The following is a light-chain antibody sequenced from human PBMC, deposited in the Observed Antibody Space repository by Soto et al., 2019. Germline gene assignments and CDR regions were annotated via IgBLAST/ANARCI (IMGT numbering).Light chain of an antibody. CDR1: QSVSSSY. CDR3: QQYGSSPWT. J-gene: IGKJ1*01. CDR2: GSS. V-gene: IGKV3-20*01. Sequence: EIVLTQSPGPLSLSPGERATLSCRAIQSVSSSYLSWYQQKPCQAPRLLIYGSSSIATGIPDRFSGSGSGTDFTRTIGRLEPEDFAVYYCQQYGSSPWTFGQGTKVDIK.